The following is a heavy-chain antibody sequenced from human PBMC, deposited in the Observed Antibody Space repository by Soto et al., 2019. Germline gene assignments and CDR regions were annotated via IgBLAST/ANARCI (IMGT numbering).Heavy chain of an antibody. D-gene: IGHD3-16*01. CDR3: ASFLYPKLPYYFDY. Sequence: PSETLSLTCTVSGGSISSGGYYWSWVRQHPGKGLEWIGYIYYSGSTYYNPSLKSRVTISVDTSKNQFSLKLSSVTAADTAVYYCASFLYPKLPYYFDYWGQGTLVTVSS. V-gene: IGHV4-31*03. J-gene: IGHJ4*02. CDR2: IYYSGST. CDR1: GGSISSGGYY.